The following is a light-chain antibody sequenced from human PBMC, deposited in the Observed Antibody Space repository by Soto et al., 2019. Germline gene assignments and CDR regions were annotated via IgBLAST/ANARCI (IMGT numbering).Light chain of an antibody. CDR1: QSVSSY. CDR3: QQRRKWPLT. CDR2: DAS. J-gene: IGKJ4*01. V-gene: IGKV3-11*01. Sequence: EIVLTQSPATLSLSPGERATLSCRASQSVSSYLAWYQQKPGQAPRLLIYDASNSATGIPARFSGSGSGTDFTLTISSLEPEDFAVYYCQQRRKWPLTFGGGNKVEIK.